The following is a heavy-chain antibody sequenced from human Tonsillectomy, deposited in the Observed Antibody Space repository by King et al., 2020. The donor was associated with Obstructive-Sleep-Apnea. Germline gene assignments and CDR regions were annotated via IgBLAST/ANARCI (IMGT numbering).Heavy chain of an antibody. V-gene: IGHV5-51*01. CDR1: GYSFTNYL. D-gene: IGHD3-10*01. J-gene: IGHJ4*02. CDR3: ARRYYGSGSYYNLV. CDR2: IYPGDSDT. Sequence: VQLVESGAEGKKPGGSLKISCKGSGYSFTNYLIGWVRQMPGESLEWVGIIYPGDSDTRYSPSFQGQVTISADKSISTAYLQWSSLKASDTAMYYCARRYYGSGSYYNLVWGQGTLVTVSS.